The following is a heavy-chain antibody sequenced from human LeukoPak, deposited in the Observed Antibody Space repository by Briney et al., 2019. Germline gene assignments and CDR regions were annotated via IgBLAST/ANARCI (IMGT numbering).Heavy chain of an antibody. V-gene: IGHV4-39*07. CDR2: IYYSGST. CDR3: AREGAARNFDY. D-gene: IGHD6-6*01. J-gene: IGHJ4*02. Sequence: SETLSLTCSVSGDSIASTIYYWGWIRQPPGKGLEWIGNIYYSGSTYYTPSLKSRVIISIDTSKNQFSLKVAAVTAADTAVYYCAREGAARNFDYWGQGILVTVSS. CDR1: GDSIASTIYY.